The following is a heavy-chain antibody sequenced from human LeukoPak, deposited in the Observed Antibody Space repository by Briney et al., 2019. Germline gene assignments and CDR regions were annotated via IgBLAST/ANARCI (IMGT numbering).Heavy chain of an antibody. CDR1: GGTFSSYA. V-gene: IGHV1-69*13. CDR3: ARRVGATQGNWFDP. D-gene: IGHD1-26*01. J-gene: IGHJ5*02. CDR2: IIPIFGTA. Sequence: ASVKVSCKASGGTFSSYAISWVRQAPGQGLEWMGGIIPIFGTANYAQKFQGRVTITADESTSTAYMELSSLRSEDTAVYYRARRVGATQGNWFDPWGQGTLVTVSS.